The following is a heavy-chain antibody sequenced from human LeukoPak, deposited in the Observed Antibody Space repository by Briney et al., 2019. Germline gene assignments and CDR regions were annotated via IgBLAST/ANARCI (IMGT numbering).Heavy chain of an antibody. Sequence: GGSLRLSCAASGFTFSSYSMNWARQAPGKGLEWVGRIKSKADGETIDYAAPVKGRFTISRDDPKNTLSLQMNSLKTEDTAVYYCTNTGDLWGQGTLVTVSS. CDR3: TNTGDL. J-gene: IGHJ4*02. D-gene: IGHD1-14*01. V-gene: IGHV3-15*01. CDR1: GFTFSSYS. CDR2: IKSKADGETI.